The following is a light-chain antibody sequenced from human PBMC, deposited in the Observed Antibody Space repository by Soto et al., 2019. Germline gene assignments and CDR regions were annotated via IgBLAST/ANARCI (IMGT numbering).Light chain of an antibody. J-gene: IGKJ4*01. CDR2: WAS. CDR1: QSILYRSNNKNY. CDR3: QQYYNPPLT. V-gene: IGKV4-1*01. Sequence: DIVMTQSPDSLAVSLGERATINCKSSQSILYRSNNKNYLAWYQQKPGQPPKLLIYWASTRESGVPDRFSGSGSGTDYTLTISRLQAEDVAVYYCQQYYNPPLTFGGGTKVEIK.